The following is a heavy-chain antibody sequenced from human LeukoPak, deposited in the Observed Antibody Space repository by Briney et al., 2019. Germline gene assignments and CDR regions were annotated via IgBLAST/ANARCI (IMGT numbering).Heavy chain of an antibody. V-gene: IGHV1-69*13. Sequence: GASVKVSCKASGGTFSSYAISWVRQAPGQGLEWMGGIIPIFGTANYAQKFQGRVTITADESTSTAYMELSSLRSEDTAVYYCASLDYDILTGYSLLRPIKDAFDIWGRGTMVTVSS. CDR3: ASLDYDILTGYSLLRPIKDAFDI. CDR1: GGTFSSYA. J-gene: IGHJ3*02. D-gene: IGHD3-9*01. CDR2: IIPIFGTA.